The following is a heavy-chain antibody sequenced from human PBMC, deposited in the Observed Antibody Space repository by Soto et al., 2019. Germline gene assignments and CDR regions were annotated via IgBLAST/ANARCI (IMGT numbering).Heavy chain of an antibody. Sequence: AASVKVSCKASGGTFSSYAISCVRQAPGQGLEWMGGIIPIFGTANYAQKFQGRVTITADKSTSTAYMELSSLRSEDTAVYYCARDHSSSWYVDYWGQGTLVTVSS. CDR3: ARDHSSSWYVDY. CDR1: GGTFSSYA. D-gene: IGHD6-13*01. J-gene: IGHJ4*02. CDR2: IIPIFGTA. V-gene: IGHV1-69*06.